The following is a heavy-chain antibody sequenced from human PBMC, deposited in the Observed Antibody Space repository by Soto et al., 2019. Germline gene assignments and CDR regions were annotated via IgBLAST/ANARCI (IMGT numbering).Heavy chain of an antibody. D-gene: IGHD3-10*01. CDR2: AYHNGNA. CDR3: AASPYYYYGLGG. CDR1: GGSISTPGYS. J-gene: IGHJ6*02. V-gene: IGHV4-30-2*01. Sequence: SESRSLTCTVSGGSISTPGYSWSWIRHPPGKAPEWIGYAYHNGNAYPKPSLKSRVTISLDGAKNQFSLKMTSVTAADAGLYYCAASPYYYYGLGGWGQGTTVTVSS.